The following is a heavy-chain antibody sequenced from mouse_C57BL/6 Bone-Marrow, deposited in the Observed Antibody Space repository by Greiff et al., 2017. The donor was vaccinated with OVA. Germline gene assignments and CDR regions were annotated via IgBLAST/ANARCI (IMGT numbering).Heavy chain of an antibody. J-gene: IGHJ4*01. CDR1: GYTFTSYW. V-gene: IGHV1-50*01. Sequence: QVQLQQPGAELVKPGASVKLSCKASGYTFTSYWMQWVKQRPGQGLEWIGEIDPSDSYTTYNQKFKGKATLTVDTSSSTAYMQLSSLTSDDSAVYYCARRVLYYYAMDYWGQGTSVTVSS. CDR2: IDPSDSYT. CDR3: ARRVLYYYAMDY.